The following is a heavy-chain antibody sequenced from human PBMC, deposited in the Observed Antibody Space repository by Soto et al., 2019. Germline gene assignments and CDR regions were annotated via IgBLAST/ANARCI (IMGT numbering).Heavy chain of an antibody. CDR1: GFTFTSYW. V-gene: IGHV3-7*04. J-gene: IGHJ4*02. CDR2: IKQDGGEK. Sequence: EVQLVESGGGLVQPGGSLRLACAASGFTFTSYWMTCVRQAPGKGLEWVANIKQDGGEKYYVGSVKGRFTISRDNDENSLYLQLDSLRAEDAAVYYCARGAFPTWGTYPLDYWGQGTLVTVSS. CDR3: ARGAFPTWGTYPLDY. D-gene: IGHD3-16*02.